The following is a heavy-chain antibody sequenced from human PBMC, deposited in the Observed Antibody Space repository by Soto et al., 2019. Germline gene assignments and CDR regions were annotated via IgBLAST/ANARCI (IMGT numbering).Heavy chain of an antibody. CDR1: GYTFTSYA. CDR3: AGSSVVVTALDY. Sequence: QVQLVQSGAEEKKPGASVKVSCKASGYTFTSYAMHWVRQAPGQRLEWMGWINAGNGNTKYSQKFQGRVTITRDTSAGTCYMELSGLRSEETDVYYCAGSSVVVTALDYWGQGTRVTVSS. D-gene: IGHD2-21*02. CDR2: INAGNGNT. J-gene: IGHJ4*02. V-gene: IGHV1-3*05.